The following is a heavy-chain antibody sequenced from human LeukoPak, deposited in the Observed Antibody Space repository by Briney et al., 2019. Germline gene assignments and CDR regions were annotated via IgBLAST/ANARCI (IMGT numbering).Heavy chain of an antibody. V-gene: IGHV4-34*01. Sequence: SETLSLTCAVYGGSFSGYYWSWIRQPPGKGLEWIGEINHSGSTNYNPSLKSRVTISVDTSKNQFSLKLSSVTAADTAVYYCARGVRPYYDFWSGSPIYYFDYWGQGTLVTVSS. J-gene: IGHJ4*02. CDR2: INHSGST. D-gene: IGHD3-3*01. CDR1: GGSFSGYY. CDR3: ARGVRPYYDFWSGSPIYYFDY.